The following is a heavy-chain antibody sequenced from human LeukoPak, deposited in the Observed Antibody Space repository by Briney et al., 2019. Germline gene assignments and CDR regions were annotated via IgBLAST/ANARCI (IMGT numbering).Heavy chain of an antibody. CDR1: GFTFSSYA. CDR3: ASRGTVFSYAY. CDR2: ITSSGGGT. D-gene: IGHD1-1*01. V-gene: IGHV3-23*01. J-gene: IGHJ4*02. Sequence: GGSLRLSCAASGFTFSSYAMTWVRQAPGGGLEWVSGITSSGGGTYYAASVKGRFTISRDNSKNTLYLQMNSLRAEDTALYYCASRGTVFSYAYWGQGTLVTVSS.